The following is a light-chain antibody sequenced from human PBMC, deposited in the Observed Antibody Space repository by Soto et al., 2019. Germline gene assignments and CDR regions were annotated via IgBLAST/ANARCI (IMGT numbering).Light chain of an antibody. V-gene: IGLV2-8*01. CDR1: SSDVGAYKY. CDR3: TSYVGNDIWV. Sequence: QSALTQPPSASGSPGQSVTISCTGTSSDVGAYKYVSWYQQYPGKAPKLMIYEVTKRPLGVPDRFSGSKSGNTASLTVSGLQAEDEADYYCTSYVGNDIWVFGGGTKPTVL. J-gene: IGLJ3*02. CDR2: EVT.